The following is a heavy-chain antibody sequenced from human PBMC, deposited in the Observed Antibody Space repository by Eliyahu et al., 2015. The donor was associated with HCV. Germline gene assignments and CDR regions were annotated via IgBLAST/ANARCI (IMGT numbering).Heavy chain of an antibody. D-gene: IGHD5/OR15-5a*01. CDR2: INPDGSEK. Sequence: EVHLVESGGGLXQPGGSLRLSCAASGFXFINYWMAWVRQAPGKGLEWVANINPDGSEKYYVNSVKGRFTISRDNAQNSLYLQVNSLRAEDTAVYYCARDAPTTYGRVWDLPDVWGQGTLVTVSS. J-gene: IGHJ4*02. CDR1: GFXFINYW. V-gene: IGHV3-7*01. CDR3: ARDAPTTYGRVWDLPDV.